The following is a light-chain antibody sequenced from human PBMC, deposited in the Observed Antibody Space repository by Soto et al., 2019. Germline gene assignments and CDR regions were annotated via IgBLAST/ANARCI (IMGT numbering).Light chain of an antibody. Sequence: ETVLMQSPGTLSLSPGERATLSCRASQSVISSYLAWYQQKPGQAPRLLMYGISRRATGIPDRFSGSGSGTDFTLTITRLEPEDFAVYYCQQYVTSSPRTFGQGTKVEIK. J-gene: IGKJ1*01. V-gene: IGKV3-20*01. CDR2: GIS. CDR1: QSVISSY. CDR3: QQYVTSSPRT.